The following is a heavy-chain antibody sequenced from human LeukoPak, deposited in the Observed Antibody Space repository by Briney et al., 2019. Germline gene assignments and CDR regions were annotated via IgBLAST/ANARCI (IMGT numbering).Heavy chain of an antibody. V-gene: IGHV1-18*01. CDR3: ARGGYFDWLLSQPFDY. J-gene: IGHJ4*02. Sequence: GASVKVSCKASGYTFTSYGISWVRRAPGQGLEWMGWISAYNGNTNYAQKLQGRVTMTTDTSTSTAYMELRSLRSDDTAVYYCARGGYFDWLLSQPFDYWGQGTLVTVSS. CDR1: GYTFTSYG. CDR2: ISAYNGNT. D-gene: IGHD3-9*01.